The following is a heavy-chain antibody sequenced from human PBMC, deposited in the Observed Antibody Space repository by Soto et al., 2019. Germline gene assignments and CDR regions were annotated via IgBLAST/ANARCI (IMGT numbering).Heavy chain of an antibody. V-gene: IGHV3-30*18. CDR1: GVTFRSYG. D-gene: IGHD1-1*01. J-gene: IGHJ6*02. CDR2: MTFDGSNK. CDR3: AKEFGFELQLIHPYYNSGMDV. Sequence: QVQLVESGGGVVQPGRSLRLSCAASGVTFRSYGMHWVRQAPGKGLEWVALMTFDGSNKYYADSVRGRFNISSDNSKSTLYLQMDILRPEDTAVYYCAKEFGFELQLIHPYYNSGMDVWGQGTTVTVSS.